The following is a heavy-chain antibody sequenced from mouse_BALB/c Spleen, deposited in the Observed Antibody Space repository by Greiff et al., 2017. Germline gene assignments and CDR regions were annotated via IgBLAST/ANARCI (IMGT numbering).Heavy chain of an antibody. CDR3: ARVIYYYGDYYAMDY. J-gene: IGHJ4*01. CDR1: GFSLTSYG. V-gene: IGHV2-9*02. Sequence: QVHVKQSGPGLVAPSQSLSITCTVSGFSLTSYGVHWVRQPPGKGLEWLGVIWAGGSTNYNSALMSRLSISKDNSKSQVFLKMNSLQTDDTAMYYCARVIYYYGDYYAMDYWGQGTSVTVSS. CDR2: IWAGGST. D-gene: IGHD1-1*01.